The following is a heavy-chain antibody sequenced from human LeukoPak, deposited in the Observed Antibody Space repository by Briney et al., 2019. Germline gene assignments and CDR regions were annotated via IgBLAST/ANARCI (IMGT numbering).Heavy chain of an antibody. CDR3: ARAKEEDFWSGNNWFDP. Sequence: GGSLRLSCAASDFSFITYAMSWVRQAPGKGLEWVSTITGRGDATYYADSVKGRFTISRDNSKNTLYLQMNSLRAEDTAVYYCARAKEEDFWSGNNWFDPWGQGTLVTVSS. J-gene: IGHJ5*02. V-gene: IGHV3-23*01. CDR1: DFSFITYA. D-gene: IGHD3-3*01. CDR2: ITGRGDAT.